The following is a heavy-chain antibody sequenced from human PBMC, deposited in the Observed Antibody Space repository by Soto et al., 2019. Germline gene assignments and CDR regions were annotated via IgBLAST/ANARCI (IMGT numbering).Heavy chain of an antibody. D-gene: IGHD3-10*01. CDR2: ISHDGSIQ. CDR3: ARSTHHRLVRGWFDT. Sequence: QMQFVESGGGVVQPGRSLRLSCVASGFSFSDYSLHWFRQAPGKGLEWVAIISHDGSIQHYGDSVKGRFAVSRDNTKGTLRLQMTGLSAEDTAVYYCARSTHHRLVRGWFDTWGQGILVTVS. V-gene: IGHV3-30*09. J-gene: IGHJ5*02. CDR1: GFSFSDYS.